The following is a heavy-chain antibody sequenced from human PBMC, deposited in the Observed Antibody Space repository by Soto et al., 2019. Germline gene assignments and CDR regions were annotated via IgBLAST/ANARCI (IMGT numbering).Heavy chain of an antibody. CDR1: GYSFTSYW. V-gene: IGHV5-51*01. D-gene: IGHD3-10*01. J-gene: IGHJ6*02. CDR3: ARRLWDYYGSGSPYGMDV. CDR2: IFPGYSDT. Sequence: GESLKISCKGSGYSFTSYWIGWVRQMPGKGLELIWIIFPGYSDTRFSPSFQGQVTISADKSISTAYLQWSSLKASDTAMYYCARRLWDYYGSGSPYGMDVWGQGTTVTVSS.